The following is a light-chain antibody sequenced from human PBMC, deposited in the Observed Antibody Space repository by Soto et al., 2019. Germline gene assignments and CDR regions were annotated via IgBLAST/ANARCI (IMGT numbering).Light chain of an antibody. Sequence: LTQPPSVSGAPGQRVTISCTGSSSNIGAGYDVHWYQQLPGTAPKLLIYGNSNRPSGVPDRFSGSKSGTSASLAITGLQAEDEADYYCQSYDSSLSGLVFGTGTKVTVL. CDR3: QSYDSSLSGLV. J-gene: IGLJ1*01. V-gene: IGLV1-40*01. CDR1: SSNIGAGYD. CDR2: GNS.